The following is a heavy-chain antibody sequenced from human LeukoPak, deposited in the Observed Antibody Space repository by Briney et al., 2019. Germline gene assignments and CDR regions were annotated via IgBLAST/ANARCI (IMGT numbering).Heavy chain of an antibody. V-gene: IGHV3-30*18. CDR2: ISYDGSNK. Sequence: GRSLRLSCAASGFTFSSYGMHWVRQAPGKGLEGVAVISYDGSNKYYADSVKGRFTISRDNSKNTLYLQMNSLRAEDTAVYYCAKDRGRGYCSSTSCYGGPIDYWGQGTLVTVSS. J-gene: IGHJ4*02. D-gene: IGHD2-2*01. CDR3: AKDRGRGYCSSTSCYGGPIDY. CDR1: GFTFSSYG.